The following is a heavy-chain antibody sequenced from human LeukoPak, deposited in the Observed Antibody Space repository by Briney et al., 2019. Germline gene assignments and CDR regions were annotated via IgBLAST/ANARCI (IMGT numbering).Heavy chain of an antibody. J-gene: IGHJ4*02. CDR2: ISGSGINT. CDR1: GFTFSSYA. V-gene: IGHV3-23*01. Sequence: PGGSLRLSCAASGFTFSSYAMSWVRQAPGKGLEWAAGISGSGINTYYADSVKGRFTISRDNSKNTLYLHMNSLRAEDTAVYYCAKPARTDYADYWGQGTLVTVSS. CDR3: AKPARTDYADY. D-gene: IGHD1-14*01.